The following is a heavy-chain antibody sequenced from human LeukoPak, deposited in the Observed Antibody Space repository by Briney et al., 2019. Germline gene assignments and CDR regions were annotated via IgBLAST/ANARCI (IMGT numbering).Heavy chain of an antibody. CDR2: IKSDGSST. CDR1: GFTFSSYW. D-gene: IGHD2-2*01. V-gene: IGHV3-74*01. Sequence: GSLRLSCAASGFTFSSYWMHWVRQVPGKGLVWVSRIKSDGSSTSYADSVKGRFTMSRDNAKNTLYLQMNSLRAEDTAVYYCARVRAGYCTSTSCYTGMDVWGQGTTVTVSS. J-gene: IGHJ6*02. CDR3: ARVRAGYCTSTSCYTGMDV.